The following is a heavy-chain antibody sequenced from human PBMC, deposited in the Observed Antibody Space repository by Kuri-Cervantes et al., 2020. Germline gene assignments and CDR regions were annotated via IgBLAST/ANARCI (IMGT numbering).Heavy chain of an antibody. D-gene: IGHD5-12*01. CDR2: INPGGGNT. CDR3: ARIRVDSLNEDFDI. V-gene: IGHV1-46*01. CDR1: GYTLTELS. J-gene: IGHJ3*02. Sequence: ASVKVSCKVSGYTLTELSMHWVRQAPGQGLEWMGIINPGGGNTNYPQKFRGRVTMSRDTSTNTVYMELSSLTSEDTAVYYCARIRVDSLNEDFDIWGQGTMVTVSS.